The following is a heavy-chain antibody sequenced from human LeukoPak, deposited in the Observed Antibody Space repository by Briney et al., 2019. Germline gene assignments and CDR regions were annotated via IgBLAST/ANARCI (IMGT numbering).Heavy chain of an antibody. V-gene: IGHV3-30*18. D-gene: IGHD5-18*01. Sequence: GRSLRLSCAASGVTLSSYGMRCVRQAPGKGLEWVALISYDGSNKYYADSVKGRFTISRDNAKNTLYLQMNSLTTEDTAVYYCAKEVDTAIFLIDYWGQGTLVTVSS. CDR2: ISYDGSNK. CDR3: AKEVDTAIFLIDY. CDR1: GVTLSSYG. J-gene: IGHJ4*02.